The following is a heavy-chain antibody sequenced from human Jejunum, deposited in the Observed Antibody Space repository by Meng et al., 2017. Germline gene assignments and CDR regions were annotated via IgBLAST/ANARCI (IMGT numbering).Heavy chain of an antibody. J-gene: IGHJ4*02. CDR3: ARGATGTRPFDY. Sequence: QVQVEESCPGLVKPSGTLSLTCAVSGGSITTDWWNWVRQPPGKGLEWIGEIWHSGASNYNPSLRSRVTISVDKSKNQLSLELASLTAADTAVYYCARGATGTRPFDYWGQGTLVTVSS. V-gene: IGHV4-4*02. D-gene: IGHD5-12*01. CDR2: IWHSGAS. CDR1: GGSITTDW.